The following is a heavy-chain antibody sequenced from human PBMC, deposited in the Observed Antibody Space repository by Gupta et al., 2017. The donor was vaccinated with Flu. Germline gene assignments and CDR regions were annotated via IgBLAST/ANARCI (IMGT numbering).Heavy chain of an antibody. CDR2: ISSGSNYI. V-gene: IGHV3-21*01. Sequence: SYTLNWVRQAPGKGLAWVSSISSGSNYIYYADSVKGRFPLSSNNAKNSLYLQMHSLRAEDTAVYYCARESGTTSFDYWGQGTLVTVSS. CDR3: ARESGTTSFDY. D-gene: IGHD1-7*01. J-gene: IGHJ4*02. CDR1: SYT.